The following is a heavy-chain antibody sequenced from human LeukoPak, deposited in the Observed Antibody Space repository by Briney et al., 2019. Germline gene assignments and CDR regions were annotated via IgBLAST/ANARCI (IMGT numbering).Heavy chain of an antibody. V-gene: IGHV1-2*02. Sequence: ASVKVSCKASGYTFTDYYMHWVRQAPGQGFEWMGWINPDSGGTNYAQKFQGRVTMTRDTSISTAYMELSRLRSNDTAVYYCARRALFGGSGYDYNWFDPWGQGTLVTVSS. D-gene: IGHD5-12*01. CDR1: GYTFTDYY. J-gene: IGHJ5*02. CDR3: ARRALFGGSGYDYNWFDP. CDR2: INPDSGGT.